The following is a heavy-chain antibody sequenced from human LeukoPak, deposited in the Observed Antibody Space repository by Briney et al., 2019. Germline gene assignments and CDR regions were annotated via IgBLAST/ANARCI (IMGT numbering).Heavy chain of an antibody. CDR2: IIPILGIA. J-gene: IGHJ4*02. V-gene: IGHV1-69*04. D-gene: IGHD4-17*01. CDR1: GGTFSSYA. CDR3: ARDSVTTQGGY. Sequence: SVTVSCKASGGTFSSYAISWVRQAPGQGLEWMGRIIPILGIANYAQKFQGRVTITADKSTSTAYMELSSLRSEDTAVYYCARDSVTTQGGYWGQGTLVTVSS.